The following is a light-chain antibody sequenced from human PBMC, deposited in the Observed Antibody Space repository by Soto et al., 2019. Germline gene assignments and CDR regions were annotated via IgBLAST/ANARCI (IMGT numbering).Light chain of an antibody. J-gene: IGKJ5*01. CDR2: GAS. V-gene: IGKV3-15*01. Sequence: EIGMTLSPATLSVSPGERATLSCRASQSVSSNLAWYQQKPGQAPRLLIYGASTRATGIPARFSGSGSGTEFTLTISSLQSEDFAVYYCQQYNNWPPNTFGQGTRLEVK. CDR3: QQYNNWPPNT. CDR1: QSVSSN.